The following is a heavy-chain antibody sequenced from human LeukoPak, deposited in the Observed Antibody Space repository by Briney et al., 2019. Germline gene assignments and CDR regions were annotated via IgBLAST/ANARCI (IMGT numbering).Heavy chain of an antibody. CDR1: GFTFSSYA. Sequence: GGSLRLSCAASGFTFSSYAMHWVRQAPGKGLEWVAVISYDGSNKYYADSVKGRFTISRDNSKNTLYLQMNSLRAEDTAVYYCARDSPSMTTVTTYPDAFDIWGQGTMVTVSS. CDR2: ISYDGSNK. V-gene: IGHV3-30*04. D-gene: IGHD4-17*01. CDR3: ARDSPSMTTVTTYPDAFDI. J-gene: IGHJ3*02.